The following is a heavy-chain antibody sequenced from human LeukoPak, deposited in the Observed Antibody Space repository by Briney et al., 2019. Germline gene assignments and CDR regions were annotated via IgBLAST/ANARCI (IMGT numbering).Heavy chain of an antibody. CDR2: IKQDGTEK. Sequence: PGGSLRLSCADSGFIFSSHWMAWVRQAPGKGLEWVANIKQDGTEKYYMDSVKGRFTISRDNAKNSLYLQMNSLRPEDTAVYYCATIEAVRFHYWGQGTLVTVSS. D-gene: IGHD6-19*01. V-gene: IGHV3-7*01. CDR3: ATIEAVRFHY. CDR1: GFIFSSHW. J-gene: IGHJ4*02.